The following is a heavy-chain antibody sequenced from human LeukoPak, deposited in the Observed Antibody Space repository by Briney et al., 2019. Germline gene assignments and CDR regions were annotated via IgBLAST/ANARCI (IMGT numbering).Heavy chain of an antibody. J-gene: IGHJ3*02. V-gene: IGHV4-39*01. CDR2: IYYSGST. Sequence: SEALSLTCTVSGVSIRSSVPITSSMLYWGWIRQPPGKGLEWIGSIYYSGSTYYNPSLKSRVTISVDTSKNQFSLKLSSVTAADTAVYYCARHGCTNGVCGPDAFDIWGQGTMVTVSS. CDR1: GVSIRSSVPITSSMLY. D-gene: IGHD2-8*01. CDR3: ARHGCTNGVCGPDAFDI.